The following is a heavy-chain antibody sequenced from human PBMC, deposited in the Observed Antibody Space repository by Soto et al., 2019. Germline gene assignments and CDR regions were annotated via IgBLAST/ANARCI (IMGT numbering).Heavy chain of an antibody. CDR2: INPSGGST. CDR1: GYTFTSYY. CDR3: ARDQTITMIAGTFDL. V-gene: IGHV1-46*01. D-gene: IGHD3-22*01. J-gene: IGHJ2*01. Sequence: QVQLVQSGAEVKKPGASVKVSCKASGYTFTSYYMHWVRQAPGQGLEWMGIINPSGGSTSYAQKCQGRVTMTRDTSTSTVYMELSSLRSEDTAVYYCARDQTITMIAGTFDLWGRGTLVTVSS.